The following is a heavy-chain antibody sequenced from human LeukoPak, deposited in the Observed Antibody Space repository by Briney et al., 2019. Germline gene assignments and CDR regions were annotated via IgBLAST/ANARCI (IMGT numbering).Heavy chain of an antibody. CDR2: IKQDGSEK. J-gene: IGHJ1*01. Sequence: GGSLRLSCAASGFTFSSYWMSWVRQAPGKGLEWVANIKQDGSEKYYVDSVKDRFTISRDNAKNSLYLQMNSLRAEDTAVYYCARASVVVITPEYFQHWGQGTLVTVSS. CDR1: GFTFSSYW. CDR3: ARASVVVITPEYFQH. V-gene: IGHV3-7*03. D-gene: IGHD3-22*01.